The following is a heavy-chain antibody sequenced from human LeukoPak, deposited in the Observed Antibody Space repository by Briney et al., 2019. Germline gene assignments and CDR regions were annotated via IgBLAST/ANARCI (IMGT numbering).Heavy chain of an antibody. CDR1: RFTVSGNY. D-gene: IGHD3-16*01. CDR2: IYSSGST. V-gene: IGHV3-66*01. Sequence: GGSLRLSCAASRFTVSGNYMSWVRQAPGKGLEWVSFIYSSGSTYYADSVRGRFTISRDNSNNTLYLQMNSLRVEDTAVYYCARGRFGLSLDYWGQGTLVTVSS. J-gene: IGHJ4*02. CDR3: ARGRFGLSLDY.